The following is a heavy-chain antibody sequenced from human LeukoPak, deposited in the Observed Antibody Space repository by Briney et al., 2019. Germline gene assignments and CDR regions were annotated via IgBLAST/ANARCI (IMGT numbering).Heavy chain of an antibody. CDR1: GYTFSNAW. D-gene: IGHD3-10*01. V-gene: IGHV3-15*01. CDR2: IKSKTDGGTT. CDR3: TTGPYDYGSGTYYH. Sequence: GGSLRLSCAASGYTFSNAWVSWVRQAPGKGLEWVGRIKSKTDGGTTDYAAPVKGRFTISRDDSKNTLYVQMNSLKTEDTAVYYCTTGPYDYGSGTYYHWGQGTLVTVSS. J-gene: IGHJ4*02.